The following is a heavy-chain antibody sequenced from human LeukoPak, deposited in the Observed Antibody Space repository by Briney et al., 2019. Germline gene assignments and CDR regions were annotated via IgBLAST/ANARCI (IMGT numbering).Heavy chain of an antibody. CDR2: ISAYNGNT. D-gene: IGHD4-17*01. CDR3: ARDDDYGDYGMDV. J-gene: IGHJ6*02. Sequence: ASVKVSCKASGYTFTSYGITWVRQAPGQGLEWMGWISAYNGNTNYAQKLQGRVTMATDTSTSTAYMELRSLRSDDTAVYYCARDDDYGDYGMDVWGQGTTVTVSS. V-gene: IGHV1-18*01. CDR1: GYTFTSYG.